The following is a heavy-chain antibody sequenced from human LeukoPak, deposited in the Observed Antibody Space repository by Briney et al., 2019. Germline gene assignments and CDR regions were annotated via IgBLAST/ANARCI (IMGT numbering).Heavy chain of an antibody. J-gene: IGHJ4*02. V-gene: IGHV3-21*01. Sequence: PGGSLRLSCAASGFTFSSYSMNWVRQAPGKGLEWVSSISSSSSYIYYADSVKGRFTISRDNAKNSLYLQMNSPRAEDTAVYYCASEGGGYYDSSGYFYWGQGTLVTVSS. CDR3: ASEGGGYYDSSGYFY. CDR1: GFTFSSYS. CDR2: ISSSSSYI. D-gene: IGHD3-22*01.